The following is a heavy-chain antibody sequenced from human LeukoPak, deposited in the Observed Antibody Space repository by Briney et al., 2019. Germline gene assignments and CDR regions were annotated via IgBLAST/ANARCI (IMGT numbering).Heavy chain of an antibody. CDR3: ARSAGEAFDI. J-gene: IGHJ3*02. Sequence: SETLSLTCTVSGGSISSYYWSWIRQPPGKGLEWIGYIYYSGSTNYNPSLKSRVTISVDTSKNQFSLKLSSVTAADAAVYYCARSAGEAFDIWGQGTMVTVSS. CDR2: IYYSGST. V-gene: IGHV4-59*08. CDR1: GGSISSYY.